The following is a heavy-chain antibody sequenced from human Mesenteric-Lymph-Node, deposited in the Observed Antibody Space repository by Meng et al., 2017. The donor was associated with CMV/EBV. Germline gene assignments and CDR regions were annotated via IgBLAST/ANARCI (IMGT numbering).Heavy chain of an antibody. CDR2: ISYDGSNK. D-gene: IGHD1-26*01. CDR1: GFTFSSYA. J-gene: IGHJ4*02. V-gene: IGHV3-30-3*01. Sequence: GESLKISCAASGFTFSSYAMHWVRQAPGKGLEWVAVISYDGSNKYYADSVKGRFTISRDNSKNTLYLQMNSLRAEDTAVYYCARVVGYWGQGTLVTVSS. CDR3: ARVVGY.